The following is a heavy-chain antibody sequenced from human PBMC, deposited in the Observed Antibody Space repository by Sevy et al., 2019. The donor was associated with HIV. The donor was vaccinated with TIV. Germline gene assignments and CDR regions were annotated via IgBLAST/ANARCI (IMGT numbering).Heavy chain of an antibody. CDR1: GYTFTGYY. Sequence: ASVKVSCKASGYTFTGYYMHWVRQAPGQGLEWMGRINPNSGGTNYAQKFQGRVTMTRDTSISTAYMELSRLRSDDTAVYYCARIICTGGVCYNYGMDVWGQGTTVTVSS. CDR3: ARIICTGGVCYNYGMDV. D-gene: IGHD2-8*02. V-gene: IGHV1-2*06. CDR2: INPNSGGT. J-gene: IGHJ6*02.